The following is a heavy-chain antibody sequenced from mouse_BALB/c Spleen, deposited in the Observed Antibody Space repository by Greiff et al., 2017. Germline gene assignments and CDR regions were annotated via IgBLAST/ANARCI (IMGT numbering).Heavy chain of an antibody. CDR1: GFAFSSYD. Sequence: EVQVVESGGGLVKPGGSLKLSCAASGFAFSSYDMSWVRQTPEKRLEWVAYISSGGGSTYYPDTVKGRFTISRDNAKNTLYLQMSSLKSEDTAMYYCARHLYRDAEGAMDYWGQGTSVTVSS. J-gene: IGHJ4*01. V-gene: IGHV5-12-1*01. D-gene: IGHD2-14*01. CDR3: ARHLYRDAEGAMDY. CDR2: ISSGGGST.